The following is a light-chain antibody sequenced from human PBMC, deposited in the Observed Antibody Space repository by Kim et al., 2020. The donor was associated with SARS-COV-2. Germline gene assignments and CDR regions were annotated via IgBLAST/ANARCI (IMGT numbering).Light chain of an antibody. CDR1: QSVSSY. Sequence: LSPGERTTLACRASQSVSSYLAWYQQKPGQAPRLLIYDASNRATGIPARFSGSGSGTDFTLTISSLEPEDFAVYYCQQRSNWPITFGQGTRLEIK. J-gene: IGKJ5*01. V-gene: IGKV3-11*01. CDR3: QQRSNWPIT. CDR2: DAS.